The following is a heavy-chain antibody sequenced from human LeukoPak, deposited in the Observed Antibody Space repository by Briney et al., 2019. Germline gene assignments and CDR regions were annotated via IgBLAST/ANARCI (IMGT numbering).Heavy chain of an antibody. CDR1: GFTFSSYS. CDR3: ARGKFDSSGYYIDY. V-gene: IGHV3-21*06. D-gene: IGHD3-22*01. CDR2: ISGSGSYI. Sequence: GGSLRLSCAASGFTFSSYSMSWVRQAAGKGLEWVSAISGSGSYISYADSMKGRFTISRDSAKNSVYLQMNSLRSEDTAVYYCARGKFDSSGYYIDYWGQGTLVTVSS. J-gene: IGHJ4*02.